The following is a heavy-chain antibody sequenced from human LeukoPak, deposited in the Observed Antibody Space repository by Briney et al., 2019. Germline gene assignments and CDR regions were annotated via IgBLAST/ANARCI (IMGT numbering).Heavy chain of an antibody. D-gene: IGHD3-22*01. CDR1: GGSFSGYY. V-gene: IGHV4-34*01. CDR2: INHSGST. Sequence: SETLSLTCAVYGGSFSGYYWSWIRQPPGKGLEWIGEINHSGSTNYNPSLKSRVTISVDTSKNQLSLKLSSVTAADTAVYYCARGRTFGSDGYSYYYDSSGSNAFDIWGQGTMVTVSS. J-gene: IGHJ3*02. CDR3: ARGRTFGSDGYSYYYDSSGSNAFDI.